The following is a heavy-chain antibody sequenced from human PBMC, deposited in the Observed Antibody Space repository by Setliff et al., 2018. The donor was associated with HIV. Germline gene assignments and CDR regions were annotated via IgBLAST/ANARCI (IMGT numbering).Heavy chain of an antibody. J-gene: IGHJ5*02. CDR1: GFNFKSGW. CDR2: IKSKTDGGTT. Sequence: LSLSCVVSGFNFKSGWMTWVRQAPGKGLEWVGRIKSKTDGGTTDYAAPVKGRFTISRDDSKNTVYLQMNSLKTEDTAVYYCTSRSWGQGTLVTVSS. CDR3: TSRS. V-gene: IGHV3-15*01.